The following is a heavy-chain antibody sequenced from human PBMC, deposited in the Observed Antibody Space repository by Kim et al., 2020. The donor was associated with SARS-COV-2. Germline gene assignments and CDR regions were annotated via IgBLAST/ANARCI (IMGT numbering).Heavy chain of an antibody. CDR2: INTNTGNP. Sequence: ASVKVSCKASGYTFTSYAMNWVRQAPGQGLEWMGWINTNTGNPTYAQGFTGRFVFSLDTPVSTAYLQISSLKAEDTAVYYCATPTVTTEAYYYYYGMDVWGQGTTVTVSS. CDR3: ATPTVTTEAYYYYYGMDV. CDR1: GYTFTSYA. D-gene: IGHD4-4*01. J-gene: IGHJ6*02. V-gene: IGHV7-4-1*02.